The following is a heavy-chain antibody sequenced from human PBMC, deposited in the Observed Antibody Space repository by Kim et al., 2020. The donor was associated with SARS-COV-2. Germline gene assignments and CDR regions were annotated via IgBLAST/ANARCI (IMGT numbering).Heavy chain of an antibody. D-gene: IGHD6-19*01. J-gene: IGHJ4*02. Sequence: YADCVKGRSTLARDIAKNTLYLKMNSLRAEDTAVYYCARAVGQWLVYFDYWRQGTLVTVSS. V-gene: IGHV3-74*01. CDR3: ARAVGQWLVYFDY.